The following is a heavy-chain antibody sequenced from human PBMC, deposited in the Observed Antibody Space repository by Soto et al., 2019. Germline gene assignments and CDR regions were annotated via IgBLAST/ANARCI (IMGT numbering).Heavy chain of an antibody. CDR3: AREYCTRSSCYGSDF. D-gene: IGHD2-8*01. J-gene: IGHJ4*02. V-gene: IGHV1-18*01. CDR1: GYTFTDYG. Sequence: QVQLVQSGAEVKKPGASVKVSCKASGYTFTDYGISWVRQAPGQGLEWMGWISTYNGDTKYTQNLRGRVTMTADTSTTTAYMELTRLTSDDTAIYYCAREYCTRSSCYGSDFWGQGTLVTVSS. CDR2: ISTYNGDT.